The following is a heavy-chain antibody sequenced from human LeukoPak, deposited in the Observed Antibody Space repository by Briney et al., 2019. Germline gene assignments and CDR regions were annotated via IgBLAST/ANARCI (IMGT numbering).Heavy chain of an antibody. J-gene: IGHJ5*02. D-gene: IGHD6-19*01. CDR3: ARGAGIYYTTGWTGWFDP. V-gene: IGHV3-74*03. CDR2: VSDEDSST. CDR1: GFTLSNYW. Sequence: GGSLRISCVASGFTLSNYWMHWVRQAPGKGLVWVSTVSDEDSSTMYADSVKGRFTISRDKVRNTLYLQMNSLRAEDTAVYYCARGAGIYYTTGWTGWFDPWGQGTLVTVTS.